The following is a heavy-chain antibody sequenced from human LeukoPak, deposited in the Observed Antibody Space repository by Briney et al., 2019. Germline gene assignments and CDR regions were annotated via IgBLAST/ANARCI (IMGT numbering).Heavy chain of an antibody. Sequence: SVTLSLNCAVYSGSFSVYYWSWMRQPQGKGREGIREINHSGSTNYNPSLKSRVTISVDTSKNQFSPNLRSVTAADTAVYYCGRGRYSFAYWGQGTLVTVSS. CDR3: GRGRYSFAY. J-gene: IGHJ4*02. V-gene: IGHV4-34*01. CDR2: INHSGST. CDR1: SGSFSVYY. D-gene: IGHD5-18*01.